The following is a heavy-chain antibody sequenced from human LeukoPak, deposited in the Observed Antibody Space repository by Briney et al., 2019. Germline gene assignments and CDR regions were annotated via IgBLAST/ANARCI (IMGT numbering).Heavy chain of an antibody. J-gene: IGHJ4*02. V-gene: IGHV4-30-2*01. CDR3: ASLIDWEQQIY. CDR1: GGSISSGGYY. D-gene: IGHD6-13*01. CDR2: IYHSGST. Sequence: SETLSLTCTISGGSISSGGYYWSWIRQPPGRGLEWIGYIYHSGSTYYNPSLKSRVTISVDRSKNQISLKLISVTAADTAVYYCASLIDWEQQIYWGQGTLVTVSS.